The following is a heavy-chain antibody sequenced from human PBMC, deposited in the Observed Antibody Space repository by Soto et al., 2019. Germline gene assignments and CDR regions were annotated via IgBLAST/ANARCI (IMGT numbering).Heavy chain of an antibody. V-gene: IGHV3-33*01. CDR1: GFTFSSYG. Sequence: QVQLVESGGGVVQPGRSLRLSCAASGFTFSSYGMHWVRQAPGKGLECGAVIWYAGSNKYYADSVKGRFTISRDNSKNTLYLQMNSLRAEDTAVYYCSRELVDDYGDSYDAFDIWGQGTMVTVSS. J-gene: IGHJ3*02. CDR2: IWYAGSNK. D-gene: IGHD4-17*01. CDR3: SRELVDDYGDSYDAFDI.